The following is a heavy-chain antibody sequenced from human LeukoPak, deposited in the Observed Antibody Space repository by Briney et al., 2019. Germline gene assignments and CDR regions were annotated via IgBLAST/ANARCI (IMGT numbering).Heavy chain of an antibody. CDR3: ARLYCSGGSCYEEQNYFDY. J-gene: IGHJ4*02. CDR1: GYTFTSYG. CDR2: ISAYNGNT. Sequence: ASVKVPCKASGYTFTSYGISWVRQAPGQGLEWMGWISAYNGNTNYAQKLQGRVTMTTDTSTSTAYMELRSLRSDDTAVYYCARLYCSGGSCYEEQNYFDYWGQGTLVTVSS. D-gene: IGHD2-15*01. V-gene: IGHV1-18*01.